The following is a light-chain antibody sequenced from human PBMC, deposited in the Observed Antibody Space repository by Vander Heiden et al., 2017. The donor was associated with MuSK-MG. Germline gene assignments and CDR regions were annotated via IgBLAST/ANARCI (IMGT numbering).Light chain of an antibody. CDR2: DAS. Sequence: DIQMTQSPSTLSASVGDRVTITCRASQSISSWLAWYQQKPGKAPNLLIYDASSLESGVPSRFSGSGSGTEFTLTINSLQPDDFATYYCQQDNTYSGTFGPGTKVEIK. CDR1: QSISSW. V-gene: IGKV1-5*01. J-gene: IGKJ1*01. CDR3: QQDNTYSGT.